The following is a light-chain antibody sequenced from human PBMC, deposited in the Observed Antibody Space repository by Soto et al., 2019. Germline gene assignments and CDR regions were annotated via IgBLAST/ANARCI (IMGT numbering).Light chain of an antibody. CDR2: KAS. CDR3: QQYNSYPWT. CDR1: QSISSW. Sequence: DIQMTQSPSTLSASVGDRVTITCRASQSISSWLAWYQQKPGKAPKLMIYKASSLESGVPSRFSGSGSGTEFTLTISSLQPDDVATYYCQQYNSYPWTLGQGTKVDI. V-gene: IGKV1-5*03. J-gene: IGKJ1*01.